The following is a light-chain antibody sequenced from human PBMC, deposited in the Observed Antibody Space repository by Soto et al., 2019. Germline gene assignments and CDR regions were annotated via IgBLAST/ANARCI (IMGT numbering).Light chain of an antibody. CDR1: PSVTNY. CDR3: QQRNIWPPVT. J-gene: IGKJ5*01. V-gene: IGKV3-11*01. CDR2: GAF. Sequence: EIVLTQSPATLSLSPGERATLSCRASPSVTNYLAWYQQKPGQAPRLLIYGAFNRATGIPARFSVSGSGTDFTLTISSLEPEDFAVYYCQQRNIWPPVTFGQGTRLEIK.